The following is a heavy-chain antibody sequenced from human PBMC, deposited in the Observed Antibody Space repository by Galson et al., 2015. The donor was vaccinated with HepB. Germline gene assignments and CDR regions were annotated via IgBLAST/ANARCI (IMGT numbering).Heavy chain of an antibody. CDR1: GGTFSSYA. D-gene: IGHD6-13*01. CDR2: INPGGGST. Sequence: SVKVSCKASGGTFSSYAISWVRQAPGQGLEWMGIINPGGGSTTYAQKFQGRATMTRDTSTTTVYMELSSLRSEDTAVYYCATLAATEPFDYWGQGSLVTVSS. V-gene: IGHV1-46*03. CDR3: ATLAATEPFDY. J-gene: IGHJ4*02.